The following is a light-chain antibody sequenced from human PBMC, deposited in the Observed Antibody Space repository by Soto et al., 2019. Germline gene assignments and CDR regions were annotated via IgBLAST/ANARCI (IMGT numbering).Light chain of an antibody. V-gene: IGKV1-5*02. J-gene: IGKJ1*01. CDR3: QQYNSYS. Sequence: DIQMIQSPSTLSASVGDRVTIICRASQSISSWLAWYQQKPGKAPKLLIYDASSLESGVPSRFSGSGSGTEFTLTISSLQPDDFATYYRQQYNSYSFGQGTKVDIK. CDR2: DAS. CDR1: QSISSW.